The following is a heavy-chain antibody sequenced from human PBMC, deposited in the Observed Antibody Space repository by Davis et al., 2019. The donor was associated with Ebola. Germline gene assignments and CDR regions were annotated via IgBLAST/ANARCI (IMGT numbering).Heavy chain of an antibody. J-gene: IGHJ6*03. CDR2: INHSGST. CDR1: GGSFGGYY. CDR3: ARGRRDRSNYYFYYYMDV. Sequence: SETLSLTCDVYGGSFGGYYWSWIRQPPGKGLEWIGEINHSGSTTYNPSLKSRVTTSVDTSKNQISLKLSSVTAADTAVYYCARGRRDRSNYYFYYYMDVWGKGTTVTVS. V-gene: IGHV4-34*01.